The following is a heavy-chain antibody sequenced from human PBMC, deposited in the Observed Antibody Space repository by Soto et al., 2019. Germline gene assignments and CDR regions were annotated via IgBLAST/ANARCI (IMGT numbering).Heavy chain of an antibody. V-gene: IGHV3-15*01. J-gene: IGHJ4*02. CDR2: IKGEADGGTT. CDR1: GFAFNNAW. D-gene: IGHD3-22*01. CDR3: TTGLSNGYYNFDY. Sequence: GGALRLSCAASGFAFNNAWTSWVRQAPGKGLEWVGRIKGEADGGTTDYAAPVKGRITISRDHSKDTLYLRMNSLKTEDTAVYCCTTGLSNGYYNFDYWGQGT.